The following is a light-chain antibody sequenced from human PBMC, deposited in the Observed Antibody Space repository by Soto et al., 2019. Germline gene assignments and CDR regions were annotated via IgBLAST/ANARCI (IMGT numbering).Light chain of an antibody. CDR2: GAS. CDR3: QQYNNWPRT. V-gene: IGKV3D-15*01. Sequence: EIVMTQSPDTLSVSPVERATLSCRASQGVSSNLAWYQQKPGQAPRLLIYGASTRATGIPARFSGSGSGTEFTLTISSLQSEDFAVYYCQQYNNWPRTFGQGTKVDIK. CDR1: QGVSSN. J-gene: IGKJ1*01.